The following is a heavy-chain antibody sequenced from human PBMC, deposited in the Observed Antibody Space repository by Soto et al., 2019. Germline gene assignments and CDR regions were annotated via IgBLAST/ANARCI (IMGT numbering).Heavy chain of an antibody. CDR1: GFTFTSSA. Sequence: SVKDSCKASGFTFTSSAVQWVRQARGQRLEWIGWIVVGSGNTNYAQKFQERVTITRDMSTSTAYMELSSLRSEDTAVYYCAADTTNYYYGMDVWGQGTTVTVSS. D-gene: IGHD2-2*01. CDR3: AADTTNYYYGMDV. J-gene: IGHJ6*02. CDR2: IVVGSGNT. V-gene: IGHV1-58*01.